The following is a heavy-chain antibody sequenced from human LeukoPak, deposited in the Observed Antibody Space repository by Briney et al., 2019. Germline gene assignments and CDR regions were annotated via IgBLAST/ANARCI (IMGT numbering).Heavy chain of an antibody. Sequence: GASVKVSCTASGYTFTGYYIHWVRQAPGQGLEWMGWINPNSGGTYYAQKFQGRVTMTRDTSISTAYMELSRLTSDDTAVYYCARDAIVRDYSNSDYWGQGTLITVSS. CDR2: INPNSGGT. D-gene: IGHD4-11*01. CDR1: GYTFTGYY. CDR3: ARDAIVRDYSNSDY. J-gene: IGHJ4*02. V-gene: IGHV1-2*02.